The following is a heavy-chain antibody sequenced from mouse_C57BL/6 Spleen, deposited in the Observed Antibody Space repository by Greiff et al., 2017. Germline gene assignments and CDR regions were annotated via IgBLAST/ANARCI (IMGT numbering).Heavy chain of an antibody. D-gene: IGHD1-1*01. Sequence: QVQLQQSGPELVKPGASVKISCKASGYAFSSSWMNWVKQRPGKGLEWIGRIYPGDGDTNYNGKFKGKATLTADKSSSTAYMQLSSLTSEDSAVYCCARDYGSRRIFDYWGQGTTLTVSS. CDR2: IYPGDGDT. V-gene: IGHV1-82*01. CDR1: GYAFSSSW. CDR3: ARDYGSRRIFDY. J-gene: IGHJ2*01.